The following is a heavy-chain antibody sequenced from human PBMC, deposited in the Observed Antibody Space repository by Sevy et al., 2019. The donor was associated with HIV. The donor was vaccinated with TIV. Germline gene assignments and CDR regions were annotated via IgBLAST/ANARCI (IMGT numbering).Heavy chain of an antibody. CDR3: TRWKAAQSIFDY. V-gene: IGHV3-49*04. Sequence: GCLRLSCTASGFTFGDYCMSWVRQAPGKGLEWVAFLKSDVYGGTVDHAASVRGRFVISRDDSKTIAYLQMNDLKTEETGVYHCTRWKAAQSIFDYWGQGALVIVSS. CDR1: GFTFGDYC. J-gene: IGHJ4*02. D-gene: IGHD6-13*01. CDR2: LKSDVYGGTV.